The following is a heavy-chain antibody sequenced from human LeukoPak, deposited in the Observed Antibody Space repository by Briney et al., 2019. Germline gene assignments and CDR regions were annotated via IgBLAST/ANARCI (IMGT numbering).Heavy chain of an antibody. CDR2: ISANGDTT. J-gene: IGHJ4*02. D-gene: IGHD2-2*03. CDR1: GFSFSTYP. Sequence: GGSLRLSCAASGFSFSTYPMTWVRQAPGKGLEWVSAISANGDTTYYADSVKGRFTISGDNSKNTLYLQMNSLRAEDTAVYFCAMDRCYWGQGTLVIVSS. CDR3: AMDRCY. V-gene: IGHV3-23*01.